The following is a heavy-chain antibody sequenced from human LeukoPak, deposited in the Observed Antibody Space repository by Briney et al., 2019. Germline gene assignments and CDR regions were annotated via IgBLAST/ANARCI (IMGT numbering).Heavy chain of an antibody. Sequence: ASVKVSCKTSGYTFTTYAMHWVRQAPGQRLEWMGYINGDNGDTQYSQKFQGRVTITRDTSASTAYMELSSLRSEDTAVYYCARGLRYFDWTEYFQHWGQGTLVTVSS. CDR1: GYTFTTYA. D-gene: IGHD3-9*01. J-gene: IGHJ1*01. V-gene: IGHV1-3*01. CDR2: INGDNGDT. CDR3: ARGLRYFDWTEYFQH.